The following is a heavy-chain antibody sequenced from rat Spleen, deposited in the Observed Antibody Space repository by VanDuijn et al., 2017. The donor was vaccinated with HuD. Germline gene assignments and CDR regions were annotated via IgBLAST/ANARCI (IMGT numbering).Heavy chain of an antibody. CDR2: IIYDGSRT. J-gene: IGHJ3*01. V-gene: IGHV5S10*01. Sequence: EVQLVESGGGLVQPGRSLKLSCAASGFTFSDYNMAWVRQAPKKGLEWVATIIYDGSRTYYRDSVKGRFTISRDNAKNTLYLQMDSLRSEDTATYYCVMGGYNYGWFAYWGHGTLVTVSS. D-gene: IGHD1-9*01. CDR3: VMGGYNYGWFAY. CDR1: GFTFSDYN.